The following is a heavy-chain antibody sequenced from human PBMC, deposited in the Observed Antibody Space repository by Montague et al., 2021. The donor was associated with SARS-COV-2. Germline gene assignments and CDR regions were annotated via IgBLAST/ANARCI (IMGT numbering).Heavy chain of an antibody. CDR1: SGSFSGYY. Sequence: SETLSLTCAVYSGSFSGYYWSWIRQPPGKGLEWIGEINHSGSTNYNPSLKSRVTISVDTSKNQFSLKLRSVTAADTAVYYCARKARLRITMVRGVHGVYGMDVWGQGTTVTVSS. CDR3: ARKARLRITMVRGVHGVYGMDV. CDR2: INHSGST. J-gene: IGHJ6*02. V-gene: IGHV4-34*01. D-gene: IGHD3-10*01.